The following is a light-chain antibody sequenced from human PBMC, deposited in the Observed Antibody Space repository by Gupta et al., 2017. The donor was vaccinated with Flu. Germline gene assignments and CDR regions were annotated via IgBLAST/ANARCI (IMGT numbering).Light chain of an antibody. CDR3: CSFTTINTYV. CDR2: EVN. V-gene: IGLV2-14*01. CDR1: SSDIGAYNY. Sequence: QSALTQPASVSGSPGQSITISCSGTSSDIGAYNYVSWYQHHPDRAPKLILFEVNRRPSGVSVRFSGSKSGNTASLTISGLQTEDETDYFCCSFTTINTYVFGTGTKVIVL. J-gene: IGLJ1*01.